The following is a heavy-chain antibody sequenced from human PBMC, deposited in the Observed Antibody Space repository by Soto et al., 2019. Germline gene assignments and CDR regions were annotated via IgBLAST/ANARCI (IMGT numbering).Heavy chain of an antibody. CDR2: ISSSSSYI. CDR1: GFTFSSYS. D-gene: IGHD6-6*01. J-gene: IGHJ6*03. Sequence: GGSLRLSCAASGFTFSSYSMNWVRQAPGKGLEWVSSISSSSSYIYYADSVKGRFTISRDNAKNSLYLQMNSLRAEDTAVYYCARDAQNSSIAARPAGSRKYYYYYYMDVWGKGTTVTVSS. CDR3: ARDAQNSSIAARPAGSRKYYYYYYMDV. V-gene: IGHV3-21*01.